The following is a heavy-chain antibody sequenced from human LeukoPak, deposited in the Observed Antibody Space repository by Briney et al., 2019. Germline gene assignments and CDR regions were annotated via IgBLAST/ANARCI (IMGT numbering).Heavy chain of an antibody. CDR2: ISSSSSTI. Sequence: GGSLRLSCAASGFTFSSYSMNWVRQAPGKGLEWVSYISSSSSTIYYADSVKGRFTISRNNAKNSLYLQMNSLRAEDTAVYYCARGGNYDFWSGYTQNWFDPRGQGTLVTVSS. CDR1: GFTFSSYS. V-gene: IGHV3-48*01. D-gene: IGHD3-3*01. CDR3: ARGGNYDFWSGYTQNWFDP. J-gene: IGHJ5*02.